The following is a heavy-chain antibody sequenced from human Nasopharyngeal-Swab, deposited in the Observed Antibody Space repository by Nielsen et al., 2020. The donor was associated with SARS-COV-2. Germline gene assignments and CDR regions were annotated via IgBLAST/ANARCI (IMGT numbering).Heavy chain of an antibody. D-gene: IGHD3-3*01. CDR2: IYYSGST. Sequence: WIGHCPGKGLERIGSIYYSGSTYYNPSLKSRVTISVDTSKNQFSLKLSSVAAADTAVYYCARDLAPEFTIFGVVTATIWGQGTLVTVSS. J-gene: IGHJ4*02. CDR3: ARDLAPEFTIFGVVTATI. V-gene: IGHV4-39*07.